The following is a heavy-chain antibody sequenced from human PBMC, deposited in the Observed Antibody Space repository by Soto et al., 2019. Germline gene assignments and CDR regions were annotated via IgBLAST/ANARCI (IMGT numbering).Heavy chain of an antibody. J-gene: IGHJ2*01. D-gene: IGHD2-21*02. V-gene: IGHV1-69*01. Sequence: QVQLVQSGAEVKKPGSSVKVSCKASGGTFSSYAISWVRQAPGQGLEWRGGIIPIFGTANYAQKFQGRVTITADESTSTAYMELSSLRSEDTAVYYCARTDCGGDCYHWYFDLWGRGTLVTVSS. CDR1: GGTFSSYA. CDR2: IIPIFGTA. CDR3: ARTDCGGDCYHWYFDL.